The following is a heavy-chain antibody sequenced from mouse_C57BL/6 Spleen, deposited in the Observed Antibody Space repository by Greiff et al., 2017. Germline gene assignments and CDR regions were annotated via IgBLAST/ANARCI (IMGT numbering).Heavy chain of an antibody. CDR2: IDPETGGT. D-gene: IGHD1-1*01. CDR3: TGYGGGSFDY. CDR1: GYTFTDYE. Sequence: VKLVESGAELVRPGASVTLSCKASGYTFTDYEMHWVKQTPVHGLEWIGAIDPETGGTAYNQKFKGKAILTADKSSSTAYMELRSLTSEDSAVYYCTGYGGGSFDYWGQGTTLTVSS. V-gene: IGHV1-15*01. J-gene: IGHJ2*01.